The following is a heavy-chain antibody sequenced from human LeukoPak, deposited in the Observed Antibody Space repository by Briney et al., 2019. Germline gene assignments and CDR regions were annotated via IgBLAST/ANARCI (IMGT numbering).Heavy chain of an antibody. J-gene: IGHJ4*02. Sequence: GGSLRFYCAASGFTLSSYGMHWVRQAPGKGLEWVAFIRYDGSNKYYADSVKGRFTISRDNSKNTLYLQMNSLRAEDTAVYYCPDDPSYLDSSGFFPNLPPVQGDYWGQRAMVTVSS. V-gene: IGHV3-30*02. D-gene: IGHD3-22*01. CDR3: PDDPSYLDSSGFFPNLPPVQGDY. CDR1: GFTLSSYG. CDR2: IRYDGSNK.